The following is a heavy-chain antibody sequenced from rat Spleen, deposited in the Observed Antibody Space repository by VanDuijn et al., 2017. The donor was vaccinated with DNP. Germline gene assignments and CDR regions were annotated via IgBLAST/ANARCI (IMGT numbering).Heavy chain of an antibody. V-gene: IGHV5-46*01. CDR3: TRETGD. J-gene: IGHJ2*01. CDR1: GFTFSSFP. CDR2: ISTSGGST. Sequence: EVQLVESGGGLVQPGRSLKLSCAASGFTFSSFPMAWVRQAPTKGLEWVATISTSGGSTYYRDSVKGRFTISRDNAKSTLYLQMNSLRSEDKATYYCTRETGDWGQGVMVTVSS. D-gene: IGHD5-1*01.